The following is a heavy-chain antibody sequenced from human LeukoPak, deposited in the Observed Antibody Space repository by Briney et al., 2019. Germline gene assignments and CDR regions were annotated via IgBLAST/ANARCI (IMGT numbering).Heavy chain of an antibody. V-gene: IGHV3-23*01. CDR1: GFTFSSYG. J-gene: IGHJ3*02. CDR3: ARAKRNGFDI. Sequence: PGGTLRLSCAASGFTFSSYGMSWVRQAPGKGLEWVSAISGGGGSTYYADSVKGRFTISRDNAKNSLYLQMNSLRAEDTAVYYCARAKRNGFDIWGQGTMVTVSS. CDR2: ISGGGGST.